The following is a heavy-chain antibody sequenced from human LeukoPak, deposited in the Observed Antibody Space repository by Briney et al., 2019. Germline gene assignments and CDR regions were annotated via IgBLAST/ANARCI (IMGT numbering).Heavy chain of an antibody. Sequence: GGSLRLSCAASGFTFISYAMSWVRQAPGKGLEWVSAISGSGGSTYYADSVKGRFTISRDNSKNTLYLQMNSPRAEDTAVYYCAKVPPVVVVPAAWGQGTLVTVSS. CDR3: AKVPPVVVVPAA. CDR1: GFTFISYA. D-gene: IGHD2-2*01. J-gene: IGHJ5*02. V-gene: IGHV3-23*01. CDR2: ISGSGGST.